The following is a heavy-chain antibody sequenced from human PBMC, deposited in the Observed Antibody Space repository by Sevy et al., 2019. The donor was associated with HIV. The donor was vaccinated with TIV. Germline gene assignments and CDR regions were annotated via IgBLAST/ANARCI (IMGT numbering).Heavy chain of an antibody. V-gene: IGHV3-21*01. CDR1: GFTFSRYT. J-gene: IGHJ4*02. D-gene: IGHD2-2*01. CDR2: ISSSSYI. Sequence: GGSLRLSCAASGFTFSRYTMNWVRQAPGKGLEWVSSISSSSYIYYADSMKGRFTISRDNAKNSLYLQMNSLRAEDTAVYYCARDGGCSSTSCLLYFDYWGQGTLVTVSS. CDR3: ARDGGCSSTSCLLYFDY.